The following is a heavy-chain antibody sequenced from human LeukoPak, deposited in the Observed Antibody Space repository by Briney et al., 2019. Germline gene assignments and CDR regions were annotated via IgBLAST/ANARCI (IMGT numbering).Heavy chain of an antibody. CDR1: RFTFNNYA. J-gene: IGHJ6*03. CDR3: QKWHDSFYYMAV. V-gene: IGHV3-23*01. CDR2: ISGSGGGT. Sequence: PGGTLRLSWAASRFTFNNYAMSWVRQAPGKGLEWVSSISGSGGGTFYANSVKGRFTISRDNYTHTLFLQMKGLRAEDTAKYYCQKWHDSFYYMAVWGQGTTVIVSS.